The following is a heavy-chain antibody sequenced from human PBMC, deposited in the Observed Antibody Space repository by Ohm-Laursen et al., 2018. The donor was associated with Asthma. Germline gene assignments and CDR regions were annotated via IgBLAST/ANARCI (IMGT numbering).Heavy chain of an antibody. CDR1: GFTITNYC. CDR2: INGDGGIK. J-gene: IGHJ4*02. Sequence: SLRLSCPASGFTITNYCMHWVRQAPGKGLVWVSRINGDGGIKSYAASVKGRFTISRDDAKNTVYLQMNSLRVDEAAVYYCAYEFGGSGDYWGQGTLVTVSS. D-gene: IGHD3-10*01. CDR3: AYEFGGSGDY. V-gene: IGHV3-74*01.